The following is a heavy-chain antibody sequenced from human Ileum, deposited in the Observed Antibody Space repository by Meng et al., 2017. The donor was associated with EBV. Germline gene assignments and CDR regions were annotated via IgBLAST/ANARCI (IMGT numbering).Heavy chain of an antibody. D-gene: IGHD3-22*01. CDR1: GYTLTSHA. Sequence: QVQLVQSGAEVKKPGASVKVSCKASGYTLTSHAMHWVRQAPGQRLEWMGWINAGNGNTKYSQRFQGRVTITRDTSASTAYMELSSLRSEDTTVYYCARAGYDSSGYYPQPFDYWGQGTLGTVSS. CDR2: INAGNGNT. J-gene: IGHJ4*02. CDR3: ARAGYDSSGYYPQPFDY. V-gene: IGHV1-3*01.